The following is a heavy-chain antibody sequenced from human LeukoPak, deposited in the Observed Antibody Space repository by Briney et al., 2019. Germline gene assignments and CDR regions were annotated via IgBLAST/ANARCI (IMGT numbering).Heavy chain of an antibody. D-gene: IGHD6-13*01. CDR1: GGSISSSSYY. J-gene: IGHJ4*02. V-gene: IGHV4-39*07. CDR2: IYYSGST. CDR3: ARKLAEVYYFDY. Sequence: PSETLSLTCTVSGGSISSSSYYWGWIRQPPGKGLEWIGSIYYSGSTYYNPSLKSRVTISVDTSKNQFSLKLSSVTAADTAVYYCARKLAEVYYFDYWGQGTLVTVSS.